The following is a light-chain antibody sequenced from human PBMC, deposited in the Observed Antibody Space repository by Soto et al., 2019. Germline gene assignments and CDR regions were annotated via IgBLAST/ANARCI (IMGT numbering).Light chain of an antibody. CDR3: QQYNAWPPMYT. CDR1: QSVSSN. V-gene: IGKV3D-15*01. J-gene: IGKJ2*01. CDR2: GAS. Sequence: EIVMTQSPATLSVSPGERATLSCRASQSVSSNFAWYQQKPGQAPRLLIYGASTRATGSPARFSGSGSGTEFTLTISSLQSEDFAVYYCQQYNAWPPMYTFGQGTKLEIK.